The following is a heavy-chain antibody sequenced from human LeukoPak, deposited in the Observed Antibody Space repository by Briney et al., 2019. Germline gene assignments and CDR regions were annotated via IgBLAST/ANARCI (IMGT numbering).Heavy chain of an antibody. Sequence: PGGSLRLSCAASGFTFSTYGMHWVRQAPGKGLEWVALITFEGSNKYYADSVKGRFTISRDNSKNTLYLQMNSLRTDDTAVYYCAKGVAPAPGGYWGQGTLVTVSS. V-gene: IGHV3-30*18. D-gene: IGHD5-12*01. J-gene: IGHJ4*02. CDR3: AKGVAPAPGGY. CDR1: GFTFSTYG. CDR2: ITFEGSNK.